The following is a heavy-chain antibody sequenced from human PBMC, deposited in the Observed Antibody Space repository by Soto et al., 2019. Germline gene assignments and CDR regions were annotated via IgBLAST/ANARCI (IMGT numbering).Heavy chain of an antibody. Sequence: PSETLSLTCTVSGGPISGSSYYWGWIRQPPGLGLEWIGSTSYSWNRNYDPSLKSRVTVSEDTSKNQFSLKLTSVTAADTAVYYCARHATRGFLSVARGYYSDFWGQGRLETVSA. D-gene: IGHD2-8*02. CDR3: ARHATRGFLSVARGYYSDF. V-gene: IGHV4-39*01. CDR2: TSYSWNR. CDR1: GGPISGSSYY. J-gene: IGHJ4*02.